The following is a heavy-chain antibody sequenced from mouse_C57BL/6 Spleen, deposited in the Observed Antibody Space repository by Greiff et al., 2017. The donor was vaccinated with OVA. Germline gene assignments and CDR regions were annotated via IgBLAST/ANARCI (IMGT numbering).Heavy chain of an antibody. CDR2: IYPGDGDT. CDR3: ARGKSDYFDY. V-gene: IGHV1-82*01. CDR1: GYAFSSSW. J-gene: IGHJ2*01. Sequence: VQLQQSGPELVKPGASVKISCTASGYAFSSSWMNWVKQRPGKGLEWIGRIYPGDGDTNYNGKFKGKATLTADKSSSTVYMQLSSLTSEDSAVYFCARGKSDYFDYWGQGTTLTVSS.